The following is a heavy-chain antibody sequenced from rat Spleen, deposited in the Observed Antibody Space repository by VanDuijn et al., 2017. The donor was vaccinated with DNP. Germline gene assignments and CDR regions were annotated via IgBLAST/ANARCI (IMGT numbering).Heavy chain of an antibody. CDR1: GFSFSNYY. V-gene: IGHV5-22*01. CDR3: ARRDFDY. CDR2: ISYEGSSI. J-gene: IGHJ2*01. Sequence: EVQLVKSGGGLVQPGRSLKLSCAASGFSFSNYYMAWVRQAPNKGLEWVASISYEGSSIYYGDSVKGRFTISRDNAKSTLYLQMNSLKSEDTATYYCARRDFDYWGQGVMVTVSS.